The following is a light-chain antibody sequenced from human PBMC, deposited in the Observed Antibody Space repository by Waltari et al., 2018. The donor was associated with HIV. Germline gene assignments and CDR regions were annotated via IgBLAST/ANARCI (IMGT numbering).Light chain of an antibody. J-gene: IGKJ4*01. CDR1: QSVSSY. Sequence: EIVLTQSPAPLSLSPGERATLSCRASQSVSSYLAWYQQKPGQAPRLLIYDASNRATGIPARFSGSGSGTDFTLTISSLEPEDFAVYYCQQRSNFFTFGGGTKVEIK. CDR3: QQRSNFFT. V-gene: IGKV3-11*01. CDR2: DAS.